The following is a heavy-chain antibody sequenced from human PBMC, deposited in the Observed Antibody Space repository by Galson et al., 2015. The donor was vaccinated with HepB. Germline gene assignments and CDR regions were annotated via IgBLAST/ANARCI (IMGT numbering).Heavy chain of an antibody. CDR3: VRETSVTPYYYYYGMDV. D-gene: IGHD4-17*01. Sequence: SVKVSCKASGYTFTSYGISWVRQAPGQGLEWMGWISAYNGNTNYAQKLQGRVTMTTDTSTSTAYMELRSLRSDDTAVYFCVRETSVTPYYYYYGMDVWGQGTTVTVSS. CDR2: ISAYNGNT. CDR1: GYTFTSYG. J-gene: IGHJ6*02. V-gene: IGHV1-18*04.